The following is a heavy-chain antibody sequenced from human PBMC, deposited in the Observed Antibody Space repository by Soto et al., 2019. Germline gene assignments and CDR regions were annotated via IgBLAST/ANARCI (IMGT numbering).Heavy chain of an antibody. D-gene: IGHD6-13*01. J-gene: IGHJ6*02. V-gene: IGHV5-51*01. CDR3: ARIKSLGAAGYYYYYYGMDV. Sequence: PGESLKISCKGPGYSFTSYWIGWVRQMPGKGLEWMGIIYPGDSDTRYSPSFQGQVTISADKSISTAYLQWSSLKASDTAMYYCARIKSLGAAGYYYYYYGMDVWGQGTTVTVSS. CDR1: GYSFTSYW. CDR2: IYPGDSDT.